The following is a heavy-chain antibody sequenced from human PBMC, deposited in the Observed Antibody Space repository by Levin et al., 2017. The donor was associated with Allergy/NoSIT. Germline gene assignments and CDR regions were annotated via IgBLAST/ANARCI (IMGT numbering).Heavy chain of an antibody. CDR3: ARDYSSSGDNWFDP. D-gene: IGHD6-13*01. V-gene: IGHV3-48*03. CDR2: ISSSGSTI. Sequence: GGSLRLSCAASGFTFSSYEMNWVRQAPGKGLEWVSYISSSGSTIYYADSVKGRFTISRDNAKNSLYLQMNSLRAEDTAVYYCARDYSSSGDNWFDPWGQGTLVTVSS. J-gene: IGHJ5*02. CDR1: GFTFSSYE.